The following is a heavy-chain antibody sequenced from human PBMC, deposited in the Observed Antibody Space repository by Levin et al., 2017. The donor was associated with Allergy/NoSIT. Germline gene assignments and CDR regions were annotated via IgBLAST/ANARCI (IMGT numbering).Heavy chain of an antibody. D-gene: IGHD3-10*01. J-gene: IGHJ6*03. CDR1: GGSISSGGYS. V-gene: IGHV4-30-2*01. CDR2: IYHSGST. Sequence: ASETLSLTCAVSGGSISSGGYSWSWIRQPPGKGLEWIGYIYHSGSTYYNPSLKSRVTISVDRSKNQFSLKLSSVTAADTAVYYCARGGDYDYYMDVWGKGTTVTVSS. CDR3: ARGGDYDYYMDV.